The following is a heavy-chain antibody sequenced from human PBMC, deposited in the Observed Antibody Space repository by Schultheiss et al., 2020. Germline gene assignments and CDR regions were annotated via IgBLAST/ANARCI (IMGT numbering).Heavy chain of an antibody. V-gene: IGHV1-8*02. J-gene: IGHJ6*03. Sequence: ASVKVSCKASGYTFTGYYMHWVRQAPGQGLEWMGWINPNSGNTGYAQKFQGRVTMTRNTSISTAYMELSSLRSEDTAVYYCARGRSPLIYYYYYYYMDVWGKGTTVTVSS. D-gene: IGHD2-8*01. CDR3: ARGRSPLIYYYYYYYMDV. CDR1: GYTFTGYY. CDR2: INPNSGNT.